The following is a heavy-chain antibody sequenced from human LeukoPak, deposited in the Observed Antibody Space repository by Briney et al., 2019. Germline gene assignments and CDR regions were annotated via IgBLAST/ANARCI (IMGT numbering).Heavy chain of an antibody. V-gene: IGHV3-23*01. CDR2: ISGSGGST. Sequence: GGSLRLSCAASGFTFSSYAMSWVRQAPGKGLEWVSAISGSGGSTYYADSVKGRFTISRDNSKNTLYLQMNSLRAEDTAVYYCAKDLLVDTAKAAFDYWGQGTLVTVSS. CDR3: AKDLLVDTAKAAFDY. CDR1: GFTFSSYA. D-gene: IGHD5-18*01. J-gene: IGHJ4*02.